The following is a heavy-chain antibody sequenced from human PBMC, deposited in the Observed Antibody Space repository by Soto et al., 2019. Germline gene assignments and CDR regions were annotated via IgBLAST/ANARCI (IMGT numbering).Heavy chain of an antibody. CDR2: IYYSGST. D-gene: IGHD4-17*01. J-gene: IGHJ3*02. CDR3: ARSKLYRGTTRAFDI. V-gene: IGHV4-61*01. CDR1: GGSVSSGSYY. Sequence: SETLSLICTVSGGSVSSGSYYWSWIRQPPGKGLEWIGYIYYSGSTNYNPSLKSRVTISVDTSKNQFSLKLSSVTAADTAVYYCARSKLYRGTTRAFDIWGQGTMVT.